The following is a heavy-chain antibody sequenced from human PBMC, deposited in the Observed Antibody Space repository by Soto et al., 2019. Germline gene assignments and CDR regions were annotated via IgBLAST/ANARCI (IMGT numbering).Heavy chain of an antibody. V-gene: IGHV3-74*01. CDR2: INSDGSST. CDR3: GRGSRSGGPDY. J-gene: IGHJ4*02. D-gene: IGHD3-10*01. Sequence: EVQLVESGGGLVQPGGSLRVSCAASGFTFSSYWMHWVRQAPGKGLVWVSRINSDGSSTNYADSVKGRFTISRDNTKHTRYLQKDTVGAEGTGVNYCGRGSRSGGPDYWGQGTLVTVSS. CDR1: GFTFSSYW.